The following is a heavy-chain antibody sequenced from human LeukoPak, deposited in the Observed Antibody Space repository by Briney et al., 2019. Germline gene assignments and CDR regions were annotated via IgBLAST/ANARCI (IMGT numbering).Heavy chain of an antibody. CDR3: ASVCSGGSCQIPFDI. J-gene: IGHJ3*02. CDR2: IYYSGST. CDR1: GGSISSGGYY. Sequence: NSSETLSLTCTVSGGSISSGGYYWSWIRQHPGKGLEWIGYIYYSGSTYYNPSLKSRVTISVDTSKNQFSLKLSSVTAADTAVYYCASVCSGGSCQIPFDIWGQGTMVTVSS. D-gene: IGHD2-15*01. V-gene: IGHV4-31*03.